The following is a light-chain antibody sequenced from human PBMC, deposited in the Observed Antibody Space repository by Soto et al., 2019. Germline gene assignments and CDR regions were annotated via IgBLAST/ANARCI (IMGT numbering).Light chain of an antibody. V-gene: IGKV1-12*01. Sequence: QMTQSPSSVSASVGDRVTMTCRASQGVGGWLAWYQQKPGKVPKLLIYATSSLHSGVPSRFSGSGSGTDFTLSISSLQPEDFATYYCQQTHSLPLSFGPGTKVAI. CDR3: QQTHSLPLS. CDR2: ATS. J-gene: IGKJ3*01. CDR1: QGVGGW.